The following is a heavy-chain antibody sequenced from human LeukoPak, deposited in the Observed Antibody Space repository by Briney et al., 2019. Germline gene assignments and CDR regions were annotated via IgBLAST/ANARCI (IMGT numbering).Heavy chain of an antibody. CDR3: ARDKYYDSSGYYAEDAFDI. Sequence: ASVKVSCKASGYTFTSYGISWVRQAPGQGLEWMGWISAYNGNTNYAQKLQGRVTMTTDTSTSTAYMELRSLRSDDTAVYYCARDKYYDSSGYYAEDAFDIWGQGTMVTVSS. V-gene: IGHV1-18*01. CDR1: GYTFTSYG. CDR2: ISAYNGNT. J-gene: IGHJ3*02. D-gene: IGHD3-22*01.